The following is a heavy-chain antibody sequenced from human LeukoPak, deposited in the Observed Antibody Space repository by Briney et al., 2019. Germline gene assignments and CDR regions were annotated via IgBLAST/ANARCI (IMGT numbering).Heavy chain of an antibody. CDR1: GYTFTSYG. J-gene: IGHJ1*01. CDR3: ARVHLAYCGGDCYTYAEYFQH. CDR2: ISAYNGNT. D-gene: IGHD2-21*02. V-gene: IGHV1-18*01. Sequence: ASVKVSCKASGYTFTSYGISWVRQAPGQGLEWMGWISAYNGNTNYAQKLQGRVTMTKDTSTSTAYMELRSLRSDDTAVYYCARVHLAYCGGDCYTYAEYFQHWGQGTLVTVSS.